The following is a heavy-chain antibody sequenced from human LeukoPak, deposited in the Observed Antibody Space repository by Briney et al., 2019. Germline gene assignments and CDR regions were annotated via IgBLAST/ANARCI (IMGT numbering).Heavy chain of an antibody. D-gene: IGHD3-10*01. Sequence: PSENLSLTCAGSGGSISSSNWWRWVRPPPGKGLECIGEIYHSGSTNYNPSLKSRVTISVDKSKNQFPLKLSSVTAADTAVYYCPRDLGVRGKIAYWGQGTLVTVSS. J-gene: IGHJ4*02. CDR1: GGSISSSNW. V-gene: IGHV4-4*02. CDR3: PRDLGVRGKIAY. CDR2: IYHSGST.